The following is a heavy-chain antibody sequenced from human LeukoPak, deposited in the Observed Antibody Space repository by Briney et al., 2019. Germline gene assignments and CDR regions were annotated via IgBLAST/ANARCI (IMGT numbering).Heavy chain of an antibody. J-gene: IGHJ4*02. CDR3: ARWYSSGWYYFDY. Sequence: GGSLRLSCAASGFTFSSYSMNWVRQAPGKGLEWVSSISSSSSYIYYADSVKGRFTISRDNAKNSLYPQMNSLRAEDTAVYYCARWYSSGWYYFDYWGQGTLVTVSS. D-gene: IGHD6-19*01. CDR1: GFTFSSYS. CDR2: ISSSSSYI. V-gene: IGHV3-21*01.